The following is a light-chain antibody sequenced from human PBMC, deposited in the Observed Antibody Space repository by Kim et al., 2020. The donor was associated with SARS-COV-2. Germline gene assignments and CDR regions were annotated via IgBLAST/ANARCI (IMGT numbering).Light chain of an antibody. Sequence: EIVLTQSPVTLSLSPGQRATLSCRASQYIDNWLAWYQQKPGQVPRLLIYDASNRATGIPARFSGSGSGTDFTLTISSLEPEDFAVYYCQHRQTWPLTFGQGNKLEI. CDR1: QYIDNW. J-gene: IGKJ2*01. CDR2: DAS. CDR3: QHRQTWPLT. V-gene: IGKV3-11*01.